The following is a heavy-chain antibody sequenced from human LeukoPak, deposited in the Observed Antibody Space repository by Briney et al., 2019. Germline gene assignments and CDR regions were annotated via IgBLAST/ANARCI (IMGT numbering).Heavy chain of an antibody. D-gene: IGHD3-9*01. J-gene: IGHJ4*02. CDR3: ARKRAGYDY. V-gene: IGHV4-59*01. CDR2: IYYSGST. CDR1: GGSISSYY. Sequence: SETLSLTCTVSGGSISSYYWSWIRQPPGKGLEWIGYIYYSGSTNYNPSLKSRVTISVDTSKNQFSLKLTSVTAADTAVHYCARKRAGYDYWGQGTLVTVSS.